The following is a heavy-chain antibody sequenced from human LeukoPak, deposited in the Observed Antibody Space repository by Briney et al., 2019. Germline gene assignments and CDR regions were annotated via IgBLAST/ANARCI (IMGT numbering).Heavy chain of an antibody. J-gene: IGHJ4*02. Sequence: GGSLRLSCAASGFTFRSYAMSWVRQAPGKGLEYVSAISSNGGSTYYANSVKGRFTISRDNSKNTLYLQMGSLRAEDMAVYYCARVSGSYSSGWYSDYWGQGTLVTVSS. D-gene: IGHD6-19*01. V-gene: IGHV3-64*01. CDR1: GFTFRSYA. CDR2: ISSNGGST. CDR3: ARVSGSYSSGWYSDY.